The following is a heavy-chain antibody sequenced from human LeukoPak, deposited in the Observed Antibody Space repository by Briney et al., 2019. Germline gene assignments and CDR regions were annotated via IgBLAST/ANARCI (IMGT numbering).Heavy chain of an antibody. V-gene: IGHV4-4*02. CDR1: GGSISSSNW. D-gene: IGHD6-13*01. CDR3: ARLTTLYSSSWYGY. J-gene: IGHJ4*02. CDR2: IYHSGST. Sequence: SETLSPTCAVSGGSISSSNWWSWVRQPPGKGLEWIGEIYHSGSTNYNPSLKSRVTISVDKSKNQFSLKLSSVTAADTAVYYCARLTTLYSSSWYGYWGQGTLVTVSS.